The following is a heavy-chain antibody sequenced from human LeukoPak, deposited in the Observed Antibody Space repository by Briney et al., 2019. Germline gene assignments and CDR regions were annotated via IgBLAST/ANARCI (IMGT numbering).Heavy chain of an antibody. CDR3: ARGLDTVVVIAATPNGMDV. CDR2: INHSGST. CDR1: GGSFSGYY. D-gene: IGHD2-15*01. V-gene: IGHV4-34*01. Sequence: SETLSLTCAVYGGSFSGYYWSWIRQPPGKGLEWIGEINHSGSTNYNPSLKSRVTISVDTSKNQFSLKLSSVTAADTAVYYCARGLDTVVVIAATPNGMDVWGQGTTVTVSS. J-gene: IGHJ6*02.